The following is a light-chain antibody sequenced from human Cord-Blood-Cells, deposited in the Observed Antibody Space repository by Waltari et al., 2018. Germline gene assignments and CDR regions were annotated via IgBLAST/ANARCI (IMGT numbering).Light chain of an antibody. CDR3: SSYTSSSTYV. V-gene: IGLV2-14*01. CDR1: SSDVVGYNY. Sequence: QSALTQPASVSGSPGQLITISCTGTSSDVVGYNYVSGYQQHPGKAPKLMIYEVSNRPSGVSNRFSGSKSGNTASLTISGLQAEDEADYYCSSYTSSSTYVFGTGTKVTVL. CDR2: EVS. J-gene: IGLJ1*01.